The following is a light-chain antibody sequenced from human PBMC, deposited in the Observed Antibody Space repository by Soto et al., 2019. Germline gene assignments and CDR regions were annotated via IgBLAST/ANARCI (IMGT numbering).Light chain of an antibody. V-gene: IGKV1-39*01. Sequence: DIQMTQSPSSLSASVGDRVTITCRASQGIGTYLNWYQQRPGKAPKLLIYAAYNLQSGVPSRFSGSGSGTDFTLTINGLKDEDFATYSCQQSYDTPRTFGPGTKVEVK. CDR1: QGIGTY. J-gene: IGKJ1*01. CDR2: AAY. CDR3: QQSYDTPRT.